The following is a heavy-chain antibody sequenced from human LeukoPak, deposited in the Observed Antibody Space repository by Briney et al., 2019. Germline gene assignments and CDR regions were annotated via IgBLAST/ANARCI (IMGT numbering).Heavy chain of an antibody. V-gene: IGHV3-23*01. D-gene: IGHD3-10*01. J-gene: IGHJ4*02. Sequence: PGGSLRLSCAVSGITLSNYGMSWVRQAPGKGLEWVAGISGSGGGTNYADSVKGRFTISRDNPMNTLYLQMHSLRVEDTAVYFCAKRGVVVRVFLVGFHKEANYFDSWGQGALVTVSS. CDR1: GITLSNYG. CDR3: AKRGVVVRVFLVGFHKEANYFDS. CDR2: ISGSGGGT.